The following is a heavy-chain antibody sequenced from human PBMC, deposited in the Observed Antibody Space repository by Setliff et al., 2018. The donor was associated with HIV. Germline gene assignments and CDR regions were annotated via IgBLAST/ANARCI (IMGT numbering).Heavy chain of an antibody. Sequence: GESLTISCEVSGFNFEDYGMSWVRQVPGKGLEWVSGIYWKGDDKHYADSVRDRFIISRDNARKSLYLQMNRLRAEDTAFYYCVRAWGATFYDILASFDSWGQGTLVTAPQ. CDR1: GFNFEDYG. J-gene: IGHJ4*02. V-gene: IGHV3-20*04. CDR2: IYWKGDDK. CDR3: VRAWGATFYDILASFDS. D-gene: IGHD3-9*01.